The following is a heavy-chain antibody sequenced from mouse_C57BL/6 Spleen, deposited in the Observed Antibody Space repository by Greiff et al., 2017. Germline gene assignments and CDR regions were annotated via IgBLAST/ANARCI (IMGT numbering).Heavy chain of an antibody. V-gene: IGHV1-59*01. CDR1: GYTFTSYW. CDR3: ARGGGNDEAMDY. CDR2: IDPSDSYT. Sequence: VKLQQPGAELVRPGTSVKLSCKASGYTFTSYWMHWVKQRPGQGLEWIGVIDPSDSYTNYNQKFKGKATLTVDTSSSTAYMQLSSLTSEDSAVYDCARGGGNDEAMDYWGQGTSGTVCS. J-gene: IGHJ4*01. D-gene: IGHD2-12*01.